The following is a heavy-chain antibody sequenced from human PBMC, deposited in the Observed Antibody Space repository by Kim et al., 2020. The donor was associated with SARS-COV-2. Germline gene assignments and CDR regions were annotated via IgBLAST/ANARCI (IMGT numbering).Heavy chain of an antibody. D-gene: IGHD2-21*01. Sequence: GGSLRLSCAASGFTFSSQSMNWVRQAPGKGQEWVSSINTDGTYTAYADSLRGRLTISRDNARNSLYLRLDSLRAEDTAVHYCATTVGVNMFNLGPGTLVT. V-gene: IGHV3-21*01. J-gene: IGHJ4*02. CDR3: ATTVGVNMFN. CDR2: INTDGTYT. CDR1: GFTFSSQS.